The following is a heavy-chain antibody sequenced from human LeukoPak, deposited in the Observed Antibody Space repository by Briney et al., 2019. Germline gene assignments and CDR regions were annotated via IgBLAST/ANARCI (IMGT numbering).Heavy chain of an antibody. CDR1: GFTFSSYW. CDR2: IKQGGSEK. D-gene: IGHD6-13*01. Sequence: GGSLRLSCAASGFTFSSYWMSWVRQAPGKGLEWVANIKQGGSEKYYVDSVKGRFTVSRDNAKNTLYLQMNSLRVEDTAVYYGAKVAASGISPTDYWGQATLVTASS. V-gene: IGHV3-7*01. CDR3: AKVAASGISPTDY. J-gene: IGHJ4*02.